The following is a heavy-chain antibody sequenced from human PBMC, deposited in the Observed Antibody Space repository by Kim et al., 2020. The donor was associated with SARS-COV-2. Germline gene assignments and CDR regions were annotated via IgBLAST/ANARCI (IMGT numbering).Heavy chain of an antibody. D-gene: IGHD5-12*01. CDR1: GFTFSSYA. CDR3: ARRWLQSFDY. V-gene: IGHV3-30*04. Sequence: GGSLRLSCAASGFTFSSYAMHWVRQAPGKGLEWVAVISYDGSNKYYADSVKGRFTISRDNSKNTLYLQMNSLRAEDTAVYYCARRWLQSFDYWGQGTLVT. J-gene: IGHJ4*02. CDR2: ISYDGSNK.